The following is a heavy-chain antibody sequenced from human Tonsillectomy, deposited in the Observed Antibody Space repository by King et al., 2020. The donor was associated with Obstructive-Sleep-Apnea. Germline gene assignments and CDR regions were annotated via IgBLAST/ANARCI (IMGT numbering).Heavy chain of an antibody. CDR1: GGSINSGGYS. Sequence: QLQESGSGLVKPSQTLSLTCAVSGGSINSGGYSWSWIRQPPGKGLEWIGYIYHSGTTYYNPSLKSRVTISVDRSKNQFSLNLSSLTAADPAVYYCARDRAAAGFDPWGQGTLVTVSS. J-gene: IGHJ5*02. V-gene: IGHV4-30-2*01. D-gene: IGHD6-13*01. CDR2: IYHSGTT. CDR3: ARDRAAAGFDP.